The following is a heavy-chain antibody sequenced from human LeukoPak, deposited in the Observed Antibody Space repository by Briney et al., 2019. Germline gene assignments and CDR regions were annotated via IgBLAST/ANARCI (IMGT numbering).Heavy chain of an antibody. V-gene: IGHV4-34*01. CDR2: INHSGST. J-gene: IGHJ5*02. D-gene: IGHD3-10*01. CDR3: AVRITMVRGSSPPPHPQRKNWFDP. Sequence: PSETLSLTCAVYGGSFSGYYWSWIRQPPGKGLEWIGEINHSGSTNYNPSLKSRVTISVDTSKIQFSLKLSSVTAADTAVYYCAVRITMVRGSSPPPHPQRKNWFDPWGQGTLVTVSS. CDR1: GGSFSGYY.